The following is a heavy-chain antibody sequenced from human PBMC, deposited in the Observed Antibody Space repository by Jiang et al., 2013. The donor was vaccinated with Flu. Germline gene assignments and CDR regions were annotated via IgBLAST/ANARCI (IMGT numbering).Heavy chain of an antibody. Sequence: QLVESGAEVKRPGESLKISCKGSGYSFTSYWIGWVRQMPGKGLEWMGIIYPGDSDTRYSPSFQGQVTISADKSISTAYLQWSSLKASDTAMYYCARLGEQLVRGDDAFDIWGQGTMVTVSS. J-gene: IGHJ3*02. CDR1: GYSFTSYW. D-gene: IGHD6-6*01. CDR3: ARLGEQLVRGDDAFDI. CDR2: IYPGDSDT. V-gene: IGHV5-51*01.